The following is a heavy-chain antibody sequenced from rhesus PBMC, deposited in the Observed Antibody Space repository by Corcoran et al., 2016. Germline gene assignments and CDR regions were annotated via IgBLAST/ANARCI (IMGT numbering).Heavy chain of an antibody. CDR3: ARGGPLYYYGLAS. Sequence: QVQLQESGPGVVKPSETLSLTCAVSGGYISGYYLWSWIRQPPGKGLEWIGCIGGSRVTPHYNPSLTRRVTISTDTSTNQFSLKLSSVTAADSAVYYCARGGPLYYYGLASWGQGVVVTVSS. CDR1: GGYISGYY. D-gene: IGHD1-1*01. J-gene: IGHJ6*01. CDR2: IGGSRVTP. V-gene: IGHV4-165*01.